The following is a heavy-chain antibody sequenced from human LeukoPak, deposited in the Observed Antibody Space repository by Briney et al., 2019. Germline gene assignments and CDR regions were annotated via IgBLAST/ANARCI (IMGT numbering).Heavy chain of an antibody. CDR2: ISYDGSNK. V-gene: IGHV3-30*14. CDR1: GFTFSTYA. D-gene: IGHD2-21*01. Sequence: GGSLRLSCATSGFTFSTYAMHWVRQAPGKGLEWVAVISYDGSNKYYADSVKGRFTISRDNSKNTLFLQMNSLRAEDTAVYYCARVYSGPRGYFDLWGRGTLVTVSS. J-gene: IGHJ2*01. CDR3: ARVYSGPRGYFDL.